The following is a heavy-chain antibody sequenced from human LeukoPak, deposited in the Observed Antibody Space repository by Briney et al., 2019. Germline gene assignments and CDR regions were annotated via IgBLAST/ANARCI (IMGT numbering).Heavy chain of an antibody. CDR2: MNPNSGNT. D-gene: IGHD6-13*01. CDR3: ARGRFAWGSIAAAQGLDP. V-gene: IGHV1-8*01. Sequence: GASVKVSCKASGYTFTSYDINWVRQATGQGLEWMGWMNPNSGNTGFAQKFQGRVTMTRNTSISTAYMELSSLRSEDTAVYYCARGRFAWGSIAAAQGLDPWGQGTLVTVSS. J-gene: IGHJ5*02. CDR1: GYTFTSYD.